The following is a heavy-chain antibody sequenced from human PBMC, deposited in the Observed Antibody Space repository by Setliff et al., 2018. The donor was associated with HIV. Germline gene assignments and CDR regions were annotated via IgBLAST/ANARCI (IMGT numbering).Heavy chain of an antibody. CDR2: IYYSGSA. CDR1: GGSISTSY. CDR3: ARHSPSDY. Sequence: SETLSLTCTVSGGSISTSYWNWIRQPPGKGLEWIGSIYYSGSAHYNPSLKSRVTLSVDTSKNHLSLTLTSVTAADTAVYYCARHSPSDYWGQGTLVTVSS. J-gene: IGHJ4*02. V-gene: IGHV4-59*08.